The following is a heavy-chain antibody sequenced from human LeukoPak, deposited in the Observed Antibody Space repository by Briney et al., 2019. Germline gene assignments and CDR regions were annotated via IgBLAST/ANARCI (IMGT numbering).Heavy chain of an antibody. CDR2: ISSSSSTI. V-gene: IGHV3-48*01. Sequence: GGSLRLSCAASGFTFSSYSMNWVRQAPGKGLERVSYISSSSSTIYYADSVKGRFTISRDNAKNSLYLQMNSLRAEDTAVYYCARDARLIGAMATGAFDIWGQGTMVTVSS. CDR1: GFTFSSYS. J-gene: IGHJ3*02. CDR3: ARDARLIGAMATGAFDI. D-gene: IGHD5-18*01.